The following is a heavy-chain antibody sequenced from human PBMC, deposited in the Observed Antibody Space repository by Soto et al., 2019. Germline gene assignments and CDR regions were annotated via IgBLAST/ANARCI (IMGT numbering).Heavy chain of an antibody. J-gene: IGHJ4*02. CDR2: IYYSGST. CDR1: GRSISSGDYY. CDR3: ARAVYYYDSSGSFLDY. Sequence: SETLSLTCTVSGRSISSGDYYWSWIRQPPGKGLEWIGYIYYSGSTYYNPSLKSRVTISVDTSKNQFSLKLSSVTAADTAVYYCARAVYYYDSSGSFLDYWGQGTLVTVSS. V-gene: IGHV4-30-4*01. D-gene: IGHD3-22*01.